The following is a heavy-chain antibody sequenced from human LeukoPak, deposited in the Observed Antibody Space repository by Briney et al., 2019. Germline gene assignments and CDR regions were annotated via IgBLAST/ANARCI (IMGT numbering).Heavy chain of an antibody. V-gene: IGHV4-34*01. J-gene: IGHJ4*02. CDR1: GGSFSGHY. CDR2: INHSGST. D-gene: IGHD1-7*01. Sequence: SETLSLTCAVYGGSFSGHYWSWIRQPPGKGLEWIGEINHSGSTNYNPSLKSRVTISVDTSKNQFSLKLSSVTAADTAVYYCAREGNWNYGYYWGQGTLVTVSS. CDR3: AREGNWNYGYY.